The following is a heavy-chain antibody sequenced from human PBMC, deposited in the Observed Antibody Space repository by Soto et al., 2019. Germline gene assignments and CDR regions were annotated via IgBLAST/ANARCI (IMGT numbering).Heavy chain of an antibody. Sequence: PSETLSLSCTVFGGSISSGGYYWSWIRQHPGKGLEWIGYIYYSGSTYYNPSLKSRVTISVDTSKNQFSLKLSSVTAADTAVYYCAREDSSGIHSIGGMDVWGQGTTVTVSS. V-gene: IGHV4-31*03. J-gene: IGHJ6*02. CDR3: AREDSSGIHSIGGMDV. CDR2: IYYSGST. CDR1: GGSISSGGYY. D-gene: IGHD3-22*01.